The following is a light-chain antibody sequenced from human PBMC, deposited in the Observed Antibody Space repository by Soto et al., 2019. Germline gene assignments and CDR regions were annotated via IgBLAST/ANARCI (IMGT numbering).Light chain of an antibody. V-gene: IGLV2-14*01. CDR3: SSYTSSSTPYV. CDR2: EVS. J-gene: IGLJ1*01. Sequence: QSVLTQPASVSGSPGQSITISCTGTSSDVGGYNYVSWYQQYPGKAPKLMIYEVSNWPSGVSNRFSGSKSGNTASLTISGLQAEDEADYYCSSYTSSSTPYVFGTGTKLTVL. CDR1: SSDVGGYNY.